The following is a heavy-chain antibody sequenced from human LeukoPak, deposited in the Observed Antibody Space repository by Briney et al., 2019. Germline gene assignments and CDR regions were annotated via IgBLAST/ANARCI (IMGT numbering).Heavy chain of an antibody. J-gene: IGHJ4*02. D-gene: IGHD4-17*01. CDR1: GYTFTGYY. V-gene: IGHV1-2*02. Sequence: ASVKVSCKASGYTFTGYYVHWVRQAPGQGLDWMGWINPNTGGTNYAQKFQGRVTMTRDTSISTAYMELSSLTSDDTAVYYCARDFRRTTVTPTFGYWGQGTLVTVSS. CDR3: ARDFRRTTVTPTFGY. CDR2: INPNTGGT.